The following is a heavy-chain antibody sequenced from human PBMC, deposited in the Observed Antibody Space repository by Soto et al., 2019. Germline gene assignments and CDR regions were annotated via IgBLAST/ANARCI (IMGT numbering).Heavy chain of an antibody. CDR1: AGSFSHDY. D-gene: IGHD6-19*01. V-gene: IGHV4-34*01. CDR2: IKHSGSS. J-gene: IGHJ3*02. Sequence: SETLSLTCAVYAGSFSHDYWNWIRQSPGKGLEWIGKIKHSGSSNYNPSLRSRVSISVDMSKNQFSLRFTSVTSADTAVYYCARGGSSDWQVALDIWGQGTMVTVSS. CDR3: ARGGSSDWQVALDI.